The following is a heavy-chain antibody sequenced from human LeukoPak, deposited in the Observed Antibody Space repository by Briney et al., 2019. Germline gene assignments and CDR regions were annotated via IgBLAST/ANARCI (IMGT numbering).Heavy chain of an antibody. J-gene: IGHJ4*02. V-gene: IGHV1-69*13. D-gene: IGHD3-16*01. Sequence: GASVKVSCKASGGTFSSYAISWVRQAPGQGLEWMGGIIPIFGTANYAQKFQGRVTITADESTSTAYMELSSLRSEDTAVYYCASHYEGGVIDYWGQGTLVTVSS. CDR2: IIPIFGTA. CDR3: ASHYEGGVIDY. CDR1: GGTFSSYA.